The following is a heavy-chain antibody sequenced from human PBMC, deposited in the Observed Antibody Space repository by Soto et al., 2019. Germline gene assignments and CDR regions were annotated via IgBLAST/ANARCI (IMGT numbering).Heavy chain of an antibody. Sequence: GGSLRLSCAASGFTFSSYAMSWVRQAPGKGLEWVSAISGSGGSTYYADSVKGRFTISRDNSKNTLYLQMNSLRAEDTAVYYCAKAQTGYSSSWSDVWGQGTTVTVSS. CDR1: GFTFSSYA. D-gene: IGHD6-13*01. CDR2: ISGSGGST. J-gene: IGHJ6*02. CDR3: AKAQTGYSSSWSDV. V-gene: IGHV3-23*01.